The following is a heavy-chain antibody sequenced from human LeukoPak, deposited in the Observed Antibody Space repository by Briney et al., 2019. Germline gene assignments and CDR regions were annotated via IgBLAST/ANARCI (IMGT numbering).Heavy chain of an antibody. D-gene: IGHD3-3*01. CDR3: ARSGFGVVILYY. J-gene: IGHJ4*02. Sequence: SETLSLTCAVHGGSFSGYYWSWIRQPPGKGVEWIGEINHSGSTNYNPSLKSRVTISGDTSKNQFSLTLSSVTAPDTAVYYCARSGFGVVILYYWGQGTLVTVSS. CDR2: INHSGST. CDR1: GGSFSGYY. V-gene: IGHV4-34*01.